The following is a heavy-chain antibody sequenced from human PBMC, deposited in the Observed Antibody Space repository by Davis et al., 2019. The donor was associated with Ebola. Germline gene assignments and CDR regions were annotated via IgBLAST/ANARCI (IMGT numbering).Heavy chain of an antibody. J-gene: IGHJ6*02. Sequence: ASVKVSCKASGYTFTSYYMHWVRQAPGQGLEWMGIINPSGGSTSYAQKFQGRVTMTRDTSTSTVYMELSSLRSEDTAVYYCPRDQVTRRYYYYYYGMDVWGQGTTVTVSS. D-gene: IGHD1-14*01. V-gene: IGHV1-46*01. CDR2: INPSGGST. CDR3: PRDQVTRRYYYYYYGMDV. CDR1: GYTFTSYY.